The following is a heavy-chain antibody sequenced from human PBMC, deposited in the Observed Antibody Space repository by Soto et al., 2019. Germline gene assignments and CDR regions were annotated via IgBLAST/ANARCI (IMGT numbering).Heavy chain of an antibody. CDR1: GYTFTSYA. V-gene: IGHV1-24*01. D-gene: IGHD6-13*01. J-gene: IGHJ4*02. CDR2: FDPEDGET. Sequence: EASVKVSCKASGYTFTSYAMNWVRQAPGKGLEWMGGFDPEDGETIYAQKFQGRVTMTEDTSTDTAYMELSSLRSEDTAVYYCATTGGIAAAANFDYWGQGTLVTVSS. CDR3: ATTGGIAAAANFDY.